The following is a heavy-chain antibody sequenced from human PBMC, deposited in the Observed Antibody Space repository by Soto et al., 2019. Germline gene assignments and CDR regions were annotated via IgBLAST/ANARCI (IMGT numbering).Heavy chain of an antibody. CDR2: IYYSGST. CDR3: AKLRCSDGSCRKIDY. Sequence: SETLSLTCSVSGGSISSSSHYWGWVRQPPGKGLEWIGRIYYSGSTYYNPSLKSRVTISVDTSRNQFSLKLSSVTAADTAVYYCAKLRCSDGSCRKIDYWGQGTLVTVSS. D-gene: IGHD2-15*01. CDR1: GGSISSSSHY. V-gene: IGHV4-39*01. J-gene: IGHJ4*02.